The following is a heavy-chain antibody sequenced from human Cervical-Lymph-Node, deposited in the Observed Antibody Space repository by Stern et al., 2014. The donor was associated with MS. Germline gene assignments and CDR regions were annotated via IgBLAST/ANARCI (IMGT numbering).Heavy chain of an antibody. V-gene: IGHV1-46*03. J-gene: IGHJ4*02. CDR3: ARDHLPTTGGKRANRFDY. CDR2: INPSGGST. D-gene: IGHD3-16*01. CDR1: GYTFTSYY. Sequence: QVQLVQSGAEVKKPGASVKVSCKASGYTFTSYYMHWVRQAPGQGLEWMGIINPSGGSTSYAQKFQGRVTMTRDTSTSTVYMELSSLRSEDTAVYYCARDHLPTTGGKRANRFDYWGQGTLVTVSS.